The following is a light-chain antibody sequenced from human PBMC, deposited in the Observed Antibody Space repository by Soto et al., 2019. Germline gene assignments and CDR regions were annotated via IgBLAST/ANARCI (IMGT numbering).Light chain of an antibody. V-gene: IGKV2-28*01. CDR1: QCLLHSDGYNY. Sequence: EIVMTQSPLSLPVTPGEPASISCRSSQCLLHSDGYNYLAWYLQKPGHSPQLLIDLASSRASGVPDRFSGNGSGTDFTLKISRVEAEDVGIYYCMQPLQTPWTFGQGTKVDIK. J-gene: IGKJ1*01. CDR2: LAS. CDR3: MQPLQTPWT.